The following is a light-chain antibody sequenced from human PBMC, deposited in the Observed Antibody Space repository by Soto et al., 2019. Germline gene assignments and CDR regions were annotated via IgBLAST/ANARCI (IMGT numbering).Light chain of an antibody. CDR3: QHYNSYPFT. J-gene: IGKJ3*01. V-gene: IGKV1-5*03. CDR2: KAS. CDR1: QSISSW. Sequence: DIQMTQSPSTLSASVGDRVTITCRASQSISSWLAWYQQKPGKAPKLLIYKASSLESGVPSRFSGSGSGTEFTLTISSLQADDVATYYCQHYNSYPFTFGPGTKVDVK.